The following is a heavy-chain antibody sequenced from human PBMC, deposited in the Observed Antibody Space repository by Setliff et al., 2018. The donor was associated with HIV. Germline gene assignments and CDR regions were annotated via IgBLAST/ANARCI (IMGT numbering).Heavy chain of an antibody. CDR1: GDSVSSGSYY. CDR2: IYYSGTT. V-gene: IGHV4-61*01. J-gene: IGHJ6*03. D-gene: IGHD6-6*01. Sequence: LSLTCTVSGDSVSSGSYYWSWIRQPPGKGPEWIGYIYYSGTTNYNPSLKSRVTMSVDTSKNQFSLKLSSVTAADTAVYYCARAEQLALGDYYYMDVWGKGTTVTVSS. CDR3: ARAEQLALGDYYYMDV.